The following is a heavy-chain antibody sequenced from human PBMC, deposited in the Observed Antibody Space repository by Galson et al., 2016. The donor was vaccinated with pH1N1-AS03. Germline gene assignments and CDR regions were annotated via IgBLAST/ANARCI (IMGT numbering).Heavy chain of an antibody. CDR2: ISYDESHR. Sequence: SLRLSCAVSGFTFSGYGMHWVRQAPGKGLEWVAVISYDESHRYYADSVEGRFTVSRDNSKNTLYMQMNSLRTEDTAVYYCAKDAMSGGIVVLYNWFDSWGPGTLVTVSS. D-gene: IGHD3-16*02. V-gene: IGHV3-30*18. CDR1: GFTFSGYG. J-gene: IGHJ5*01. CDR3: AKDAMSGGIVVLYNWFDS.